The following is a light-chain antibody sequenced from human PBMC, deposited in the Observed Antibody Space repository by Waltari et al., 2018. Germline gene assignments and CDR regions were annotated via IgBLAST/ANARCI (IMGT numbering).Light chain of an antibody. V-gene: IGKV3-15*01. CDR3: HQYNDGPPFN. CDR2: GAS. CDR1: QSVTTN. Sequence: EIVMTHSPATLSVSPGDRAILSCRASQSVTTNLAVYQHKPGQAPRLLIYGASTRATDIPARFSGSGSGTEFTLTISSLQSEDCAVYYCHQYNDGPPFNFGQGTKLEIK. J-gene: IGKJ2*01.